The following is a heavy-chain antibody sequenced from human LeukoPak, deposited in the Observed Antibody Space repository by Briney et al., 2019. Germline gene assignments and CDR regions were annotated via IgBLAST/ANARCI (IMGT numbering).Heavy chain of an antibody. CDR2: IYHSGST. CDR3: ASRVTTLGDYFDY. CDR1: VGSISGSSYY. D-gene: IGHD4-11*01. V-gene: IGHV4-39*07. J-gene: IGHJ4*02. Sequence: PSETLSLTCTVSVGSISGSSYYWGWIRQPPGKGLESIGYIYHSGSTYYNPSLKSRVTISVDRSKNQFSLKLSSVTAADTAVYYCASRVTTLGDYFDYWGQGTLVTVSS.